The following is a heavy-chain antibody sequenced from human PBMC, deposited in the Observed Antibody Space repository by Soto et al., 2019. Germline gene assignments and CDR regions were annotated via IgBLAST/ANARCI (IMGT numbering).Heavy chain of an antibody. J-gene: IGHJ6*02. V-gene: IGHV1-69*01. D-gene: IGHD2-15*01. Sequence: QVQLVQSGAEVKKPGSSVKVSCKASGGTFSSYAVSWVRQAPGQGLEWMGGIIPIFGTVIYAQQFQGRVTITADESTKTAYMELRSLRFEDTAVYYCARDSHPPALSGDIMRCDVWGQGTTVTVSS. CDR2: IIPIFGTV. CDR3: ARDSHPPALSGDIMRCDV. CDR1: GGTFSSYA.